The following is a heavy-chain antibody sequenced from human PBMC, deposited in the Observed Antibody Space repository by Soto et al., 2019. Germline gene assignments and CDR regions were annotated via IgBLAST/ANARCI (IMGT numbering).Heavy chain of an antibody. Sequence: GSLRLSCAASGFTFSSYSMNWFRQAPGKGLEWVPYISSSSSTIYYAGSVKGRFTISRDNAKNSLYLQMNSLRAEDMAVYYCARADGYCSGGSCYVDYWGQGTLDTVSS. CDR2: ISSSSSTI. J-gene: IGHJ4*02. CDR1: GFTFSSYS. CDR3: ARADGYCSGGSCYVDY. D-gene: IGHD2-15*01. V-gene: IGHV3-48*01.